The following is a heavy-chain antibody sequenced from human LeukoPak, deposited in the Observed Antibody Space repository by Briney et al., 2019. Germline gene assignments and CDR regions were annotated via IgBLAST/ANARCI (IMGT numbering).Heavy chain of an antibody. CDR1: GGTFSSYA. CDR3: ARGYYDSSGYRGYYFDY. D-gene: IGHD3-22*01. Sequence: GASVKVSCKASGGTFSSYAISWVRQAPGQGLEWMGRIIPILGIANYAQKFQGRVTITADKSTSTAYMELSSLRSEDTAVYYCARGYYDSSGYRGYYFDYWGQGTLVTVSS. CDR2: IIPILGIA. J-gene: IGHJ4*02. V-gene: IGHV1-69*04.